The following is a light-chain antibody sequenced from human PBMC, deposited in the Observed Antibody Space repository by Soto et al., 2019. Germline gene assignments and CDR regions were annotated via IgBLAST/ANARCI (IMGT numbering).Light chain of an antibody. J-gene: IGKJ1*01. V-gene: IGKV3-11*01. CDR3: QQRRSWPRA. Sequence: EIVLTQSPATLSMSPGERATLSCRASQSVSSYLAWYQQKPGQAPRLLIYDASNRATGIPARFSGSGSGTDFTLTISSLEPEDFAVYYCQQRRSWPRAFGKGTKVDFK. CDR2: DAS. CDR1: QSVSSY.